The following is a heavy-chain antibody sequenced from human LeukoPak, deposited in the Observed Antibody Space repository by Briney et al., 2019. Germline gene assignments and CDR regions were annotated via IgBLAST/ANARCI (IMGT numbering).Heavy chain of an antibody. V-gene: IGHV3-49*04. CDR1: GFTFGDHA. D-gene: IGHD5-18*01. CDR2: IRSKGYGGTR. Sequence: GSLRLSCTGFGFTFGDHAMSWVREAPGKGLEWVGFIRSKGYGGTREYAASVKGRFTISRDDSTSIAYLQMNSLKTEDTAVYYCTRGPTQQWLYYGMDVWGQETTVIVSS. J-gene: IGHJ6*02. CDR3: TRGPTQQWLYYGMDV.